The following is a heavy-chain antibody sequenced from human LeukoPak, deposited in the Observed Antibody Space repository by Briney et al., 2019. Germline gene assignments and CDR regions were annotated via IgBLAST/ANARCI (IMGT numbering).Heavy chain of an antibody. CDR1: GYTFTSYG. Sequence: ASVKVSCKASGYTFTSYGISWVRQAPGRGLEWMGWISAYNGNTNYAQKLQGRVTVTTDTSTSTAYMELRSLRSDDTAVYYCARDPLPGYDMVRGVIVLDPWGQGTLVTVSS. D-gene: IGHD3-10*01. V-gene: IGHV1-18*01. CDR3: ARDPLPGYDMVRGVIVLDP. CDR2: ISAYNGNT. J-gene: IGHJ5*02.